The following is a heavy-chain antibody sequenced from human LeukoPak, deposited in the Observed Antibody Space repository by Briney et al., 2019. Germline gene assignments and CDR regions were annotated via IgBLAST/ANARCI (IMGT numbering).Heavy chain of an antibody. D-gene: IGHD3-22*01. CDR3: ARVGDDYYDSSGYYYPRGHWFDP. Sequence: SVKVSCKACVGTFSSYAISWVRQAPGQGLEWVGGIISIFGTANYAQKFQRRVTITADESTSTAYMELSSLRSEDRAVYYCARVGDDYYDSSGYYYPRGHWFDPWGQGTLVTVSS. J-gene: IGHJ5*02. V-gene: IGHV1-69*13. CDR1: VGTFSSYA. CDR2: IISIFGTA.